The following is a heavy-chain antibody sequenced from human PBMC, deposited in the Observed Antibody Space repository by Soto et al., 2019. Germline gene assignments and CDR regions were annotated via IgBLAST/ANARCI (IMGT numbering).Heavy chain of an antibody. CDR2: IIPIFGTA. V-gene: IGHV1-69*06. Sequence: QVQLVQSGAEVKKPGSSVKVSCKASGGTFSSYAISWVRQAPGPGLEWMGGIIPIFGTANYAQKFQGRVTITADKSTSTAYMELSSLRSEDTAVYYCARSAVTGKHYYYYGMDVWGQGTTVTVSS. CDR1: GGTFSSYA. D-gene: IGHD1-20*01. CDR3: ARSAVTGKHYYYYGMDV. J-gene: IGHJ6*02.